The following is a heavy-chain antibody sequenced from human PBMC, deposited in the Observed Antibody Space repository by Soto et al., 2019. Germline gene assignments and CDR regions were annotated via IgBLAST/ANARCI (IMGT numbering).Heavy chain of an antibody. CDR1: GGSISSSSYY. Sequence: QLQLQESGPGLVKPSETLSLTCTVSGGSISSSSYYWGWIRQPPGKGLEWIGSIYYSGSTYYNPXLXRXXTLSVDTSTNQFSLKLSSVTAADTAVYYCATLWGQDWGQGTLVTVSS. D-gene: IGHD3-10*01. CDR3: ATLWGQD. V-gene: IGHV4-39*01. CDR2: IYYSGST. J-gene: IGHJ4*02.